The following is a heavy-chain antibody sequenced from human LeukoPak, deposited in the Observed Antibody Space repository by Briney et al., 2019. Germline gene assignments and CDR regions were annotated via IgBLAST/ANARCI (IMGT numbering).Heavy chain of an antibody. V-gene: IGHV3-7*01. Sequence: GGSLRLSCAASGFTFSSYWMSWVRQAPGKGLEWVANIKKDGSEKYYVDSVKGRFTISRDNAKTSLYLQMHSLRAEDTAVYYCARDLSGVAGYTYGRGIDYWGQGTLVTVSS. CDR3: ARDLSGVAGYTYGRGIDY. J-gene: IGHJ4*02. CDR2: IKKDGSEK. CDR1: GFTFSSYW. D-gene: IGHD5-18*01.